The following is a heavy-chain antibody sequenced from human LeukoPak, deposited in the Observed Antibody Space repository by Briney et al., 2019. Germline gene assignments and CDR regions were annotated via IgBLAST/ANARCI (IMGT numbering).Heavy chain of an antibody. CDR1: GFTFSSYG. Sequence: GGSLRLSCAASGFTFSSYGTHWVRQAPGKGLEWVAVISYDGSNKYYADSVKGRFTISRDNSKNTLYLQMNSLRAEDTAVYYCAKLDSSGWYESAFDIWGQGTMVTVSS. J-gene: IGHJ3*02. V-gene: IGHV3-30*18. CDR2: ISYDGSNK. D-gene: IGHD6-19*01. CDR3: AKLDSSGWYESAFDI.